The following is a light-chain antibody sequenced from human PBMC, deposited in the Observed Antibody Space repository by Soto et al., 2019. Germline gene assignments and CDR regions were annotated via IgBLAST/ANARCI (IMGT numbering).Light chain of an antibody. V-gene: IGLV1-40*01. CDR2: GNS. J-gene: IGLJ1*01. CDR1: SSNIGAGYD. CDR3: QSYDSSLSGRV. Sequence: HSMLTHPRSVCWAPGHRVTIACTGSSSNIGAGYDVHWYQQLPGTAPKLLIYGNSNRPSGVPDRFSGSKSGTSASLAITGLQAEDEADYYCQSYDSSLSGRVFGTGTKVTV.